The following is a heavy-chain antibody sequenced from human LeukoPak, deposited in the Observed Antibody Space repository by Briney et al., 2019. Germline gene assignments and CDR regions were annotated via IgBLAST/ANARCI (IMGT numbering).Heavy chain of an antibody. V-gene: IGHV1-46*01. CDR3: ARGDIDY. CDR2: LNPSGGSA. D-gene: IGHD2-15*01. J-gene: IGHJ4*02. CDR1: GYTFTTYY. Sequence: GASVKLSCKASGYTFTTYYMHWVRQVPGQGLEWMGVLNPSGGSASYAQKFQGRVTITRDTSTSTVYLELSSLRSEDSAIYYCARGDIDYWGEGTLVTVSS.